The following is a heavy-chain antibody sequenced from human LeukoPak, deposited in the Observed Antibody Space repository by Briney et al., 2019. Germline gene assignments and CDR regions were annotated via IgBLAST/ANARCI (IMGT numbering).Heavy chain of an antibody. CDR2: INHSGST. Sequence: SETLSLTCAVYGGSFSGYYWSWIRQPPGKGLEWIGEINHSGSTNYNPSLKSRVTISVDTSKNQFSLKLSSVTAADTAVYYCARPIYCDYGMDVWGQGTTVTVSS. V-gene: IGHV4-34*01. CDR3: ARPIYCDYGMDV. J-gene: IGHJ6*02. D-gene: IGHD2-8*02. CDR1: GGSFSGYY.